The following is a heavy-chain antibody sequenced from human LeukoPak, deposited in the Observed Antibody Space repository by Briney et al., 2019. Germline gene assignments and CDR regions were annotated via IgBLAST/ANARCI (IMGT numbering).Heavy chain of an antibody. J-gene: IGHJ3*02. CDR2: IYYSGSA. CDR1: GGSISSYY. Sequence: PSETLSLTCTVSGGSISSYYWTWIRQPPGQGLDWIGYIYYSGSATYNPTLNSRVTISVDTSKIQISLKTSSVTAAHTAVYYCARDRYSSGWYGEIGAFDIWGQGTMVTVSS. CDR3: ARDRYSSGWYGEIGAFDI. D-gene: IGHD6-19*01. V-gene: IGHV4-59*01.